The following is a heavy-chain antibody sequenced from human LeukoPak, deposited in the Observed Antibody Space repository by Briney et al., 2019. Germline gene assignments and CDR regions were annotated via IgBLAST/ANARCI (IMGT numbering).Heavy chain of an antibody. V-gene: IGHV1-69*13. J-gene: IGHJ4*02. CDR1: GGTFSSYA. CDR2: IIPIFGTA. Sequence: SVKVSCKASGGTFSSYAISWVRQAPGQGLEWMGGIIPIFGTANYAQKFQGRVTITADESTSTAYMELSSLRSEDTAVYYCATLGSSNGGDYYFDYWGQGTLVTVSS. D-gene: IGHD6-6*01. CDR3: ATLGSSNGGDYYFDY.